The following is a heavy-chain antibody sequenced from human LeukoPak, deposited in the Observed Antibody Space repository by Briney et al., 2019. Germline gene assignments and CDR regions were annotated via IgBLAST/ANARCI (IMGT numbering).Heavy chain of an antibody. CDR3: ARELVTSSY. CDR2: ISYDGSNK. V-gene: IGHV3-30*03. Sequence: GGSLRLSCAASGFTFSSYGMHWVRQAPGKGLEWVAVISYDGSNKYYADSVKGRFTISRDNAKDSLYLQMNSLRAEDTAVYYCARELVTSSYWGQGTLVTVSS. D-gene: IGHD4-23*01. J-gene: IGHJ4*02. CDR1: GFTFSSYG.